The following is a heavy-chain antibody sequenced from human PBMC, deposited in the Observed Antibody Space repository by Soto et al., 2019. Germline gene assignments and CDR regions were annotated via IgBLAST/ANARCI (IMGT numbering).Heavy chain of an antibody. CDR1: GYTFTSYG. CDR2: ISAYNGNT. V-gene: IGHV1-18*04. Sequence: EASVKVSCKASGYTFTSYGISWVRQARGQGLEWMGWISAYNGNTNYAQKLQGRVTMTTDTSTSTAYMELRSLRSDDTAVYYCARDYDFWSGYLDDDAFDIWGQGTMVTVSS. D-gene: IGHD3-3*01. J-gene: IGHJ3*02. CDR3: ARDYDFWSGYLDDDAFDI.